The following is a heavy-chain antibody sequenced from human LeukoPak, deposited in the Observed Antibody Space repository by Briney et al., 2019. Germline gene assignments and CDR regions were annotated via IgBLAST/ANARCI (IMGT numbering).Heavy chain of an antibody. J-gene: IGHJ4*02. V-gene: IGHV3-48*01. Sequence: GGSLRLSCAASGFTFSSYSMNWVRQAPRKGLEWVSYISSSSSIIYYADSVKGRFTISRDNAKNSLYLQMNSLRAEDTAVYYCARDGHYYDSSGHYFDYWGQGTLVTVSS. CDR3: ARDGHYYDSSGHYFDY. D-gene: IGHD3-22*01. CDR1: GFTFSSYS. CDR2: ISSSSSII.